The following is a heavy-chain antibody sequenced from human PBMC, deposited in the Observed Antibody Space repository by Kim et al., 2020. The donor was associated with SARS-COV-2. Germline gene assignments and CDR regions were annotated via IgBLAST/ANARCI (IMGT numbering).Heavy chain of an antibody. CDR2: INPSGGST. Sequence: ASVTVSCKASGYTFTSYYMHWVRQAPGQGLEWMGIINPSGGSTSYAQKFQGRVTMTRDTSTSTVYMELSSLRSEDTAVYYCARGLKRSGYLSYYYYGMDVWGQGTTVTVSS. D-gene: IGHD3-22*01. CDR1: GYTFTSYY. CDR3: ARGLKRSGYLSYYYYGMDV. J-gene: IGHJ6*02. V-gene: IGHV1-46*01.